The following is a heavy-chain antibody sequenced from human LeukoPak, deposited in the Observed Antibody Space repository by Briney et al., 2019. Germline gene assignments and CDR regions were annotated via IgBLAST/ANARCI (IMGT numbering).Heavy chain of an antibody. CDR2: IKYDGSAT. V-gene: IGHV3-74*01. Sequence: PGGSLRLSCAASGFTFRNFWMTWIRQVPGKGLVWVSHIKYDGSATNYADSVKGRFTISRDNAKNTLYLQMNSLRAEDTAVYYCVSGSLQSGYNFDYWGQGALVTVSS. J-gene: IGHJ4*02. D-gene: IGHD3-3*01. CDR3: VSGSLQSGYNFDY. CDR1: GFTFRNFW.